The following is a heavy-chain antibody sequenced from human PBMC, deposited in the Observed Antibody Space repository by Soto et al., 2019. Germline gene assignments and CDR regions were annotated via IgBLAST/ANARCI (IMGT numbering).Heavy chain of an antibody. CDR1: GGFMISYY. CDR2: IYYAGST. CDR3: ASLGGYDPNWFDP. V-gene: IGHV4-59*08. J-gene: IGHJ5*02. Sequence: PSGTPSPTRPVSGGFMISYYRGWDREPPGRGLEWIGFIYYAGSTKYNPSLNSRVTISVDTSKNQFSLTVTSVTAADTAVYYCASLGGYDPNWFDPWGQGTLVTVSS. D-gene: IGHD5-12*01.